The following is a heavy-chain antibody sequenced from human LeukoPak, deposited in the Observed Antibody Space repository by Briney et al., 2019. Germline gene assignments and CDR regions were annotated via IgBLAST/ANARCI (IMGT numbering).Heavy chain of an antibody. J-gene: IGHJ4*02. D-gene: IGHD3-10*01. CDR2: IYYSGST. CDR3: ARTRYYYNSRSYGAPYYFDY. Sequence: SETLSLTCAVSGRSISSNSYYWGWIRQPPGKGLEWIGRIYYSGSTYYNPSLKSRVTISVDTSKNQFSLKLSSVTAADTAVYYCARTRYYYNSRSYGAPYYFDYWGQGTLVTVSS. CDR1: GRSISSNSYY. V-gene: IGHV4-39*01.